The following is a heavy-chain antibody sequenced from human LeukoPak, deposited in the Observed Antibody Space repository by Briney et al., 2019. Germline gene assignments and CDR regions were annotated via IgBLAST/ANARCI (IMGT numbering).Heavy chain of an antibody. CDR3: AKCSGGSCYQSDDF. D-gene: IGHD2-15*01. V-gene: IGHV3-21*01. Sequence: GGSLRLSCAASGFTFSRHSMNWVRQAPGKGLEWVSSVSSGGSYIYYGDSVKGRFTISRDNAKNSLYLQMNSLRAEDTAVYYCAKCSGGSCYQSDDFWGQGTLVTVSS. CDR1: GFTFSRHS. J-gene: IGHJ4*02. CDR2: VSSGGSYI.